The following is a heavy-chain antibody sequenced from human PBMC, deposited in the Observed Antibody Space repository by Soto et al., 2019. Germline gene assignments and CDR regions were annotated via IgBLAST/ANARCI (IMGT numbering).Heavy chain of an antibody. J-gene: IGHJ5*01. Sequence: GGSLRLSCAASGFTFSSYSMNWVRQAPGKGLEWVSYISSSSNTIYYADSVKGRFTINPDTSNNQLSLQLNSVTPDDTAVYYCARLIGNSWLDSWGQGTLVTVSS. CDR1: GFTFSSYS. CDR2: ISSSSNTI. CDR3: ARLIGNSWLDS. V-gene: IGHV3-48*01. D-gene: IGHD2-8*01.